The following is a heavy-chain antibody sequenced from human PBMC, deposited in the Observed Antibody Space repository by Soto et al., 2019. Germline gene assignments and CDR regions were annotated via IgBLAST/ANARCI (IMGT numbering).Heavy chain of an antibody. CDR2: IYYAGTT. J-gene: IGHJ1*01. D-gene: IGHD3-22*01. CDR1: AGSLSPNY. CDR3: ARLGAYYQAMDS. V-gene: IGHV4-59*08. Sequence: SETLSLTCTVSAGSLSPNYWSWIRQPPGKGLEWIGYIYYAGTTTYNPSLQSRVSISLDMAKNEVSLKLTSVTAADTAVYFCARLGAYYQAMDSWGQGTLVTAPQ.